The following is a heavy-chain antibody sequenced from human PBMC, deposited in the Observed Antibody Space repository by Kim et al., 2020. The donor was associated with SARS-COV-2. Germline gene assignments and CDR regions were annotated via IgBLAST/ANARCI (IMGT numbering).Heavy chain of an antibody. CDR3: TTGWVHYYYGMDV. V-gene: IGHV3-9*01. Sequence: GYACSVKGRFTISRNNAKSSLYLQMNSLRAENTALYYCTTGWVHYYYGMDVRGQGTTVTVSS. J-gene: IGHJ6*02. D-gene: IGHD6-19*01.